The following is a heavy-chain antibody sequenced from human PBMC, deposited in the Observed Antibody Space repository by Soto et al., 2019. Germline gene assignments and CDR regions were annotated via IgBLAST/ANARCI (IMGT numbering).Heavy chain of an antibody. CDR3: ARYYGDDPFDY. Sequence: QVQLQESGPGLVKPSQTLSLTCTVSGGSISSGGYYWSWIRQHPGKGLEWIGYIYYSGNTNYNPSLKSRVTISVDTSKNQFSLKLSSVTAADTAGYYCARYYGDDPFDYWGQGTLVTVSS. J-gene: IGHJ4*02. V-gene: IGHV4-31*03. CDR2: IYYSGNT. D-gene: IGHD4-17*01. CDR1: GGSISSGGYY.